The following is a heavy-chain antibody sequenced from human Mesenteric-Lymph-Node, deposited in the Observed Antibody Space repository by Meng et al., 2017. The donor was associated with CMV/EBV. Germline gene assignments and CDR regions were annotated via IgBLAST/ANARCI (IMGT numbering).Heavy chain of an antibody. D-gene: IGHD3-3*01. CDR2: INSGGKTI. V-gene: IGHV3-48*03. J-gene: IGHJ6*02. Sequence: GESLKISCEATGFTFDDHEGNWVRQAPGKGLEWLAHINSGGKTIYYADSVKGRFTISRDSAKKSLYLQMNSLRVEDTAVYFCARAPWTYGYWTDSRYSPDQHFGMDVWGQGATVTVSS. CDR1: GFTFDDHE. CDR3: ARAPWTYGYWTDSRYSPDQHFGMDV.